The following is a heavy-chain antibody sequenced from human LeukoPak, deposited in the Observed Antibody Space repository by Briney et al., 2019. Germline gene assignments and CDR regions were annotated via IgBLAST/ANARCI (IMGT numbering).Heavy chain of an antibody. D-gene: IGHD6-6*01. CDR1: GGSFSGYY. Sequence: SETLSLTCAVYGGSFSGYYWSWIRQPPGKGLEWIGEINHSGSTNYNPSLKSRVTISVDTSKNQFSLKLSSVTAADTAVYYCARGADVGGSSSPQTYYFDYWGQGTLVTVSS. CDR3: ARGADVGGSSSPQTYYFDY. J-gene: IGHJ4*02. V-gene: IGHV4-34*01. CDR2: INHSGST.